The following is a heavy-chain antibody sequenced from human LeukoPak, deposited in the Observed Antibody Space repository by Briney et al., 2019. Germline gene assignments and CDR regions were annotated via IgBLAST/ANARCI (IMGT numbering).Heavy chain of an antibody. J-gene: IGHJ4*02. CDR2: ISYDGSNK. CDR1: GFTFSSYA. D-gene: IGHD2-15*01. Sequence: GGSLRLSCAASGFTFSSYAMHWVRQAPGKGLEWVAVISYDGSNKYYADSVKGRFTISRDNSKNTLYLQMNSLRAEDTAVYYCARDCSGGSCYFDYWGQGTLVTVSS. V-gene: IGHV3-30-3*01. CDR3: ARDCSGGSCYFDY.